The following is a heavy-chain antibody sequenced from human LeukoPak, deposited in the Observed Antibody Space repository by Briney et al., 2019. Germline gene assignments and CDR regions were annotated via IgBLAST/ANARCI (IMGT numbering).Heavy chain of an antibody. CDR1: GFTFSSYS. V-gene: IGHV3-23*01. CDR3: AKDRRVRTGSWFDP. D-gene: IGHD1-1*01. CDR2: ISGSGSNT. Sequence: GGSLRLSCAASGFTFSSYSMSWVRQAPGKGLEWVSGISGSGSNTYYADSVKGRFTISRDNSKNTLYLQMNSLRAEDTAVYYCAKDRRVRTGSWFDPWGQGTLVTVSS. J-gene: IGHJ5*02.